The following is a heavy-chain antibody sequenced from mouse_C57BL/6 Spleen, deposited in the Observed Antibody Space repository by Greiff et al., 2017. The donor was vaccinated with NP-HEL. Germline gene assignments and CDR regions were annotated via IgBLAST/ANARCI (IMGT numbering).Heavy chain of an antibody. CDR1: GYTFTDYY. CDR3: ARDGNYEDYAMDY. V-gene: IGHV1-76*01. Sequence: QVQLQQSGAELVRPGASVKLSCKASGYTFTDYYINWVKQRPGQGLEWIARIYPGSGNTYYNEKFKGKATLTAEKSSSTAYMQLSSLTSEDSAVYFCARDGNYEDYAMDYWGQGTSVTVSS. CDR2: IYPGSGNT. D-gene: IGHD2-1*01. J-gene: IGHJ4*01.